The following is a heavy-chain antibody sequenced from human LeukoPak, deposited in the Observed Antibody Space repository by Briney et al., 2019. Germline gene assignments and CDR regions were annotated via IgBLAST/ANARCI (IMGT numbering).Heavy chain of an antibody. CDR3: ARGRHGARYFDY. CDR2: IDSDGSST. Sequence: GGSLRLSCAASGFTFSSYGMSWVRQAPGKGLVWVSHIDSDGSSTNYADSVKGRLTISRDNAKNTVYLQMNSLRADDTAVYYCARGRHGARYFDYWGQGTLVTVSS. J-gene: IGHJ4*02. V-gene: IGHV3-74*01. CDR1: GFTFSSYG. D-gene: IGHD4/OR15-4a*01.